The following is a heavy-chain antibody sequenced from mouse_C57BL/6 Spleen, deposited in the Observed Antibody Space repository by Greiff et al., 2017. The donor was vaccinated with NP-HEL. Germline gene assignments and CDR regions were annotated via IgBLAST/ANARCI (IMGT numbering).Heavy chain of an antibody. J-gene: IGHJ2*01. D-gene: IGHD2-1*01. V-gene: IGHV5-6*01. Sequence: EVNLVESGGDLVKPGGSLKLSCAASGFTFSSYGMSWVRQTPDKRLEWVATISSGGSYTYYPDSVKGRFTISRDNAKNTLYLQMSSLKSEDTAMYYCARHNGNFDYWGQGTTLTVSS. CDR1: GFTFSSYG. CDR2: ISSGGSYT. CDR3: ARHNGNFDY.